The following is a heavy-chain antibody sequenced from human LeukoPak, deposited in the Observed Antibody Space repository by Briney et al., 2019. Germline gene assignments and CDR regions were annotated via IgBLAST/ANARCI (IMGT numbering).Heavy chain of an antibody. CDR2: VHLDGRT. CDR3: AREGGFYRPLDY. D-gene: IGHD3-3*01. J-gene: IGHJ4*02. Sequence: PSETLSLTCGVSGGSVINTNWWTWVRQPPGKGLEWIGEVHLDGRTNYNPSLESRLTMSVDVSENQVSLKLTSVTAADTAVYYCAREGGFYRPLDYAGQGTLVTVSS. V-gene: IGHV4-4*02. CDR1: GGSVINTNW.